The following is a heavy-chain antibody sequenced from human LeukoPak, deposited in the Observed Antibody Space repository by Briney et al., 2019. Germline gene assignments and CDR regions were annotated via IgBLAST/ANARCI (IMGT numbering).Heavy chain of an antibody. CDR3: PRSSVLRLSECLPTGVNNWFDP. CDR1: GYTFTSYG. D-gene: IGHD3-3*01. Sequence: ASVKVSCKASGYTFTSYGISWVRQAPGQGLEWMGWISAYNGNTNYAQKLQGRVTMTTDTSTSTAYMELRSLRSDDTAVYYCPRSSVLRLSECLPTGVNNWFDPWGQGTLVTVSS. CDR2: ISAYNGNT. V-gene: IGHV1-18*01. J-gene: IGHJ5*02.